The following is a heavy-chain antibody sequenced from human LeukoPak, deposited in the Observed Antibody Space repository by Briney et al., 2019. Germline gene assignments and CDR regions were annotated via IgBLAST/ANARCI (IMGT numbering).Heavy chain of an antibody. Sequence: GGSLRLSCAASGFTFSSYSMNWVRQAPGKGLEWVSFISSSRSYIYYADSVKGRFTISRDNAKNSLYLQMNSLRAEDTAVYYCARDLSAGVVVAAASDYWGQGTLVTVSS. D-gene: IGHD2-15*01. CDR3: ARDLSAGVVVAAASDY. V-gene: IGHV3-21*01. CDR1: GFTFSSYS. CDR2: ISSSRSYI. J-gene: IGHJ4*02.